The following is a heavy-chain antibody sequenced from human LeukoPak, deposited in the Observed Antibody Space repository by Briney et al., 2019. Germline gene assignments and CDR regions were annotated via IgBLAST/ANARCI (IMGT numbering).Heavy chain of an antibody. CDR2: ISAYNGNT. J-gene: IGHJ4*02. D-gene: IGHD6-19*01. CDR3: ATDRQGGSGWYYFDY. CDR1: GYTFTSYG. V-gene: IGHV1-18*01. Sequence: RASVKVSCKASGYTFTSYGISWVRQAPGQGLEWMGWISAYNGNTNYAQKLQGRVTMTEDTSTDTAYMELSSLRSEDTAVYYCATDRQGGSGWYYFDYWGQGTLVTVSS.